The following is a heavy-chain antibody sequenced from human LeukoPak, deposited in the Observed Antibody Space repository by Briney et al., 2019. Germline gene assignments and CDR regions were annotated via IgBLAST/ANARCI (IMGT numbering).Heavy chain of an antibody. CDR1: GFSFDDYA. V-gene: IGHV3-9*01. CDR3: ARGGAAGTRFDY. Sequence: GGSLRLSCVASGFSFDDYAMNWVRQAPGKGLEWVSDISWNSGSIGYADSVKGRFTISRDNAKNSLYLQMNSLTAEDTALYYCARGGAAGTRFDYWGQGTLVTVSS. D-gene: IGHD6-13*01. CDR2: ISWNSGSI. J-gene: IGHJ4*02.